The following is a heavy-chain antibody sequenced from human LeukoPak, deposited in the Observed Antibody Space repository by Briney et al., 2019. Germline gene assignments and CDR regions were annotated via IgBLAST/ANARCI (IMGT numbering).Heavy chain of an antibody. J-gene: IGHJ4*02. V-gene: IGHV3-21*05. CDR3: ARALGSSWQYPIDY. D-gene: IGHD6-13*01. CDR2: ISSSSSYI. CDR1: GFTVSSNE. Sequence: GGSLRLSCAASGFTVSSNEMSWVRQAPGKGLEWVSYISSSSSYIYYADSVKGRFTISRDNAKNSLYLQMNSLRAEDTAVYYCARALGSSWQYPIDYWGQGTLVTVSS.